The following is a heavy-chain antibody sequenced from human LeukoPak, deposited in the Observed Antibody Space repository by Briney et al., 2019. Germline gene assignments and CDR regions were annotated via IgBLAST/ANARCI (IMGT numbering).Heavy chain of an antibody. J-gene: IGHJ4*02. Sequence: PGGSLRLSCAASGFTFSSYAMSWVRQAPGKGLEWVSDTSGSGGTTYYADSVKGRFTISRDNSKNILFLQMNSLRAEDTAVYYCAKALEYSSATPLDCWGQGSLVIVSS. CDR3: AKALEYSSATPLDC. CDR2: TSGSGGTT. D-gene: IGHD6-19*01. CDR1: GFTFSSYA. V-gene: IGHV3-23*01.